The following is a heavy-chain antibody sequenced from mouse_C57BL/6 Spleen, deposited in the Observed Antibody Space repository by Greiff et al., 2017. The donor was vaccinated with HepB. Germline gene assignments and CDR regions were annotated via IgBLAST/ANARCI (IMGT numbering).Heavy chain of an antibody. J-gene: IGHJ3*01. CDR2: ISSGSSTI. D-gene: IGHD2-2*01. CDR3: GREGYDEEFAY. Sequence: EVKLVESGGGLVKPGASLKLSCAASGFTFSDYGMHWVRQAPEKGLEWVAYISSGSSTIYYADTVKGRFTISRDNAKNTLFLQMTSLRAEDTAIYYCGREGYDEEFAYWGQGTMVTVSA. V-gene: IGHV5-17*01. CDR1: GFTFSDYG.